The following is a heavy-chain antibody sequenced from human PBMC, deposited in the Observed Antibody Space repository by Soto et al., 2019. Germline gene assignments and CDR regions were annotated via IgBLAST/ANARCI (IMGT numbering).Heavy chain of an antibody. V-gene: IGHV1-18*01. CDR1: AYTFDRYG. D-gene: IGHD3-3*01. CDR2: INVVNGDT. CDR3: ARMIFGAVLGPFDY. J-gene: IGHJ4*02. Sequence: QVQLMQSAAEVKTPGASMKVSCKASAYTFDRYGISWVRQAPGQGLEWMGWINVVNGDTNYARNFQGRVSMTTDASTSTADMELKSLRSDDTAVYYCARMIFGAVLGPFDYWGQGTLVTVSS.